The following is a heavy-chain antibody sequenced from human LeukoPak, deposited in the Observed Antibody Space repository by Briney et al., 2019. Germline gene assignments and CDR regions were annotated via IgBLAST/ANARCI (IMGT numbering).Heavy chain of an antibody. J-gene: IGHJ4*02. V-gene: IGHV3-11*01. CDR2: ISSSGSTL. CDR1: GFIFSDYY. CDR3: ARELDSGYDR. D-gene: IGHD5-12*01. Sequence: GGSLRLSCAASGFIFSDYYMSWIRQAPGKGLEWLSYISSSGSTLYYADSVKGRFTISRDNARNSLYLQMDSLRAEDTAVYYCARELDSGYDRWGQGTLVTVSS.